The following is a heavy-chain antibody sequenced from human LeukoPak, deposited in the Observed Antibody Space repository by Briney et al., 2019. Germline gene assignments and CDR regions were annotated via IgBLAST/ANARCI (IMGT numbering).Heavy chain of an antibody. CDR1: GFTFSSYG. CDR3: AKGTLAAAEGYYMDV. CDR2: ISYDGSNK. J-gene: IGHJ6*03. D-gene: IGHD6-13*01. Sequence: GRSLRLSCAASGFTFSSYGMHWVRQAPGKGLEWVAVISYDGSNKYYADSVKGRFTISRDNSKNTLYLQMNSLRAEDTAVYYCAKGTLAAAEGYYMDVWGKGTTVTVSS. V-gene: IGHV3-30*18.